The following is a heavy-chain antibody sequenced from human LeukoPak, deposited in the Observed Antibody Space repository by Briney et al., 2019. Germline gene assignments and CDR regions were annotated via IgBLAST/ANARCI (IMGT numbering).Heavy chain of an antibody. CDR3: ARGGNIVFDY. CDR1: GGSISRGGYS. CDR2: IFHSGRT. D-gene: IGHD4-23*01. Sequence: SQTLSLTCAVSGGSISRGGYSWSWIRQPPGKGLEWIGYIFHSGRTHYGPSLESRVTMSVDRSKNQFSLNVTSVTAADTAVYFCARGGNIVFDYWGQGTPVTVSS. V-gene: IGHV4-30-2*01. J-gene: IGHJ4*02.